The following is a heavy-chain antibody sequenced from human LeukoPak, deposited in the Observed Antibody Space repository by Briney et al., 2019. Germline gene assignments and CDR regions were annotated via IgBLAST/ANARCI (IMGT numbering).Heavy chain of an antibody. CDR1: GFTFSSYG. D-gene: IGHD5-24*01. CDR2: ISSSGSTI. V-gene: IGHV3-48*04. CDR3: ARGMATIPFDY. Sequence: GGSLRPSCAASGFTFSSYGMHWVRQAPGKGLEWVSYISSSGSTIYYADSVKGRFTISRDNAKNSLYLQMNSLRAEDTAVYYCARGMATIPFDYWGQGTLVTVSS. J-gene: IGHJ4*02.